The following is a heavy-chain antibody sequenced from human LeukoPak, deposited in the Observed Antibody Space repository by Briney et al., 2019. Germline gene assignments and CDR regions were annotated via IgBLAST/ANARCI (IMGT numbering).Heavy chain of an antibody. D-gene: IGHD3-10*01. J-gene: IGHJ4*02. CDR1: EFTFSGYG. CDR3: AKETSGFGEFFDY. Sequence: GRSLRLSCAPSEFTFSGYGMHWARQAPGKGLEWVAAISYDGSKKYYADSVKGRFTITRDNSKNTLYLQMNSLRAEDTAVYYCAKETSGFGEFFDYWGQGTLVTVSS. CDR2: ISYDGSKK. V-gene: IGHV3-30*18.